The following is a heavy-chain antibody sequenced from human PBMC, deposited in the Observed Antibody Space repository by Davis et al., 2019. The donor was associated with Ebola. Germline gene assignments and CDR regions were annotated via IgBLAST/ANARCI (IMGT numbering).Heavy chain of an antibody. J-gene: IGHJ4*02. Sequence: ASVKVSCKASGYIFTDYGMHWVRQAPGQRLEWMGWINAGNGNTKYSQKFQGRVTITRDTSASTAYMELSSLRSEDTAVYYCARGIAAAAFDYWGQGTLVTVSS. V-gene: IGHV1-3*01. CDR3: ARGIAAAAFDY. CDR1: GYIFTDYG. CDR2: INAGNGNT. D-gene: IGHD6-13*01.